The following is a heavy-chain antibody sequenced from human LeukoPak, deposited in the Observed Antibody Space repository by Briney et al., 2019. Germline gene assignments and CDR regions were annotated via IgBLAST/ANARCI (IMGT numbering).Heavy chain of an antibody. V-gene: IGHV3-74*01. CDR2: INSDGSNT. Sequence: GGSLRLSCAASGFTFSSYWMSWVRQAPGKGLEWVSRINSDGSNTNYADSVKGRFTTSRDNAKNTLYLQMNSLRAEDTAVFYCARVRDISGHWGFLDYWGQGTLVTVSS. CDR1: GFTFSSYW. J-gene: IGHJ4*02. CDR3: ARVRDISGHWGFLDY. D-gene: IGHD6-19*01.